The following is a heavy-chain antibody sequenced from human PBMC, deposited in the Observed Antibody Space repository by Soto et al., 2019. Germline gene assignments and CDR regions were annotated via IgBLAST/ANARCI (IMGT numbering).Heavy chain of an antibody. V-gene: IGHV3-33*01. CDR3: ARDQSLIKANSNSDPHSQGYYYYMDV. Sequence: PGGSLRLSCAASGFTFSSYGMHWVRQAPGKGLEWVAVIWYDGSNKYYADSVKGRFTISRDNSKNTLYLQMNSLRAEDTAVYYCARDQSLIKANSNSDPHSQGYYYYMDVWGKGTTVTVSS. D-gene: IGHD4-4*01. CDR1: GFTFSSYG. J-gene: IGHJ6*03. CDR2: IWYDGSNK.